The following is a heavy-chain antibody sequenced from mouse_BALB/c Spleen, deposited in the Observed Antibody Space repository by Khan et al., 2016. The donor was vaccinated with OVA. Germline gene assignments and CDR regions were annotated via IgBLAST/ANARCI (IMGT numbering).Heavy chain of an antibody. J-gene: IGHJ3*01. Sequence: EVQLQESGPGLVKPSQSLSLTCSVTGYSITSGYYWNWIRQFPGNTLEWMGYINYGGNNNYNPSIKNRISITRDTSKNQFFLRLNSVTAEDSATYYCARGGRWFDYWGQGTLVTVSA. CDR2: INYGGNN. CDR1: GYSITSGYY. V-gene: IGHV3-6*02. CDR3: ARGGRWFDY.